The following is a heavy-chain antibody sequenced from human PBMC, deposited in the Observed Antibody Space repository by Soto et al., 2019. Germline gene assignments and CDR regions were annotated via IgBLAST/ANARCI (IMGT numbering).Heavy chain of an antibody. J-gene: IGHJ5*02. CDR1: GGSISSRSFH. CDR2: IYYRGST. V-gene: IGHV4-39*01. Sequence: QLQLQESGPGLVKPSETLSLTCTVSGGSISSRSFHWGGIRQPPGKGLEWIGSIYYRGSTYYSPSLKSRVTISVDTSKNVFSLKLSSVTAADTAVYYCARRERAAGTDWWFDPWGQGTLVTVSS. CDR3: ARRERAAGTDWWFDP. D-gene: IGHD6-13*01.